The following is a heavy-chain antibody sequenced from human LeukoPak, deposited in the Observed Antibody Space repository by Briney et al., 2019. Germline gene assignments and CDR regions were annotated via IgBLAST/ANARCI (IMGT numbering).Heavy chain of an antibody. J-gene: IGHJ4*02. CDR3: TSAIAPEDSVAIDS. D-gene: IGHD3-22*01. CDR1: GFTLSARW. CDR2: IKSDGTVI. V-gene: IGHV3-74*01. Sequence: GGSLSLSCVASGFTLSARWMHWVPQVPGKGLVWVSRIKSDGTVIKYADSAKGRFTISSDNAKNTVWLQMNFPTAEDTALYYCTSAIAPEDSVAIDSWGPGTLVTVSS.